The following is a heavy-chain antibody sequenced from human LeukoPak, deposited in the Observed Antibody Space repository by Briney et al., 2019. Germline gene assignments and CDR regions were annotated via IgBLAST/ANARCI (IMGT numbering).Heavy chain of an antibody. CDR3: ATTYYYGSGSKGCFGY. CDR2: IYYSGST. CDR1: GGSISSYY. V-gene: IGHV4-59*01. J-gene: IGHJ4*02. Sequence: PSETLSLTCTVSGGSISSYYWSWIRQPPGKGLEWIGYIYYSGSTNYNPSLKSRVTISVDTSKNQFSLKLSSVTAEDTAVYYCATTYYYGSGSKGCFGYWGQGTLVTVSS. D-gene: IGHD3-10*01.